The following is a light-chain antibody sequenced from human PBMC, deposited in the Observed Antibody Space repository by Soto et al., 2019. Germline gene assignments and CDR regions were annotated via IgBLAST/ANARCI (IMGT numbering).Light chain of an antibody. CDR2: GAS. V-gene: IGKV3-15*01. CDR1: QSVSSSY. J-gene: IGKJ4*02. CDR3: QQYNSWLLT. Sequence: NSAGALSLSTGERATLSCRASQSVSSSYLAWYQQKPGQAPRLLIYGASTRATGIPARFSGSGSGTEFTLTISSLQSEDFEVYYCQQYNSWLLTFGEGTKVDIK.